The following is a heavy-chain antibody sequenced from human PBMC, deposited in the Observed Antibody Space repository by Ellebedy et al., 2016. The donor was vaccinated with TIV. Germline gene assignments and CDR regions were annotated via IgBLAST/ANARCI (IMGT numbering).Heavy chain of an antibody. D-gene: IGHD3-10*01. CDR3: ARDLGVGSGSYYNLFDY. Sequence: AASVKVSCKASGYTFTSYGISWVRQAPGQGLEWLGWIRVYNGNTNYAQKLQGRVTMPTDTSTSTAYMELRRLRTDDTAVYYCARDLGVGSGSYYNLFDYWGQGTLVTVSS. CDR1: GYTFTSYG. V-gene: IGHV1-18*01. CDR2: IRVYNGNT. J-gene: IGHJ4*02.